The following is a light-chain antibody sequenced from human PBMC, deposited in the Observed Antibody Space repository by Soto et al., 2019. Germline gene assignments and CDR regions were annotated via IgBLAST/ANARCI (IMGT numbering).Light chain of an antibody. CDR2: DVS. V-gene: IGLV2-14*01. CDR1: SSDVGGYNY. Sequence: QSALTQPASVSGSPGQSITISCTGTSSDVGGYNYVSWYQQHPGKAPKVMIYDVSNRPSGVSNRFSGSKSGNTASLTISGLQAEDEADYYCSSYTTSSTLVFGGGIKLTVL. CDR3: SSYTTSSTLV. J-gene: IGLJ2*01.